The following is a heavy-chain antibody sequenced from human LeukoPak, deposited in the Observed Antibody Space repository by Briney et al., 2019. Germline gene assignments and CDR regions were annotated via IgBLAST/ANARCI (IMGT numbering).Heavy chain of an antibody. CDR1: GGSFSGYY. D-gene: IGHD3-22*01. CDR2: INHSGST. V-gene: IGHV4-34*01. J-gene: IGHJ4*02. Sequence: PSETLSLTCAAYGGSFSGYYWSWIRQPPGKGLEWIGEINHSGSTNYNPSLKSRVTISVDTSKNQFSLKLSSVTAADTAVYYCARGPYYYDSSGYSNFDYWGQGTLVTVSS. CDR3: ARGPYYYDSSGYSNFDY.